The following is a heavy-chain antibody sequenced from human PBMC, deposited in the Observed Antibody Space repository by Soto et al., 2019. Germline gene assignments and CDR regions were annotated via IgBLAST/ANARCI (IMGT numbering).Heavy chain of an antibody. V-gene: IGHV1-46*03. J-gene: IGHJ4*02. CDR3: SRDPGPLDY. CDR1: GNSFTSYY. Sequence: QVQLVQPGAEVKKPGASVKISCKASGNSFTSYYMHWVRQAPGQGLEWMGIISPSGDGTTYAQKFQGRVTMTRDTSTSTVYMELSRLISEDTAVYYCSRDPGPLDYWGQGTLVTVSS. CDR2: ISPSGDGT.